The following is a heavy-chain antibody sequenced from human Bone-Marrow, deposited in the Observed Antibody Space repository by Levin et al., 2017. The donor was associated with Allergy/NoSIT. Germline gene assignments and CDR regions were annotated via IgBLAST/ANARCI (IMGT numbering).Heavy chain of an antibody. Sequence: SETLSLTCTVSRGSIGDYYWHWIRQSPDKGLEWIGHVFHSGRTKYNPSLKGRVTISIDTSENQFSLKMTSVIAADTAMYYCARDRADPDYYYYGMDVWGQGTTVTVSS. V-gene: IGHV4-59*01. CDR3: ARDRADPDYYYYGMDV. CDR1: RGSIGDYY. CDR2: VFHSGRT. J-gene: IGHJ6*02.